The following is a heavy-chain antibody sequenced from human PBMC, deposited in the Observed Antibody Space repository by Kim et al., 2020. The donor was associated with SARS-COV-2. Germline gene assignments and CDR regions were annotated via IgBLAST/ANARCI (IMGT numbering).Heavy chain of an antibody. V-gene: IGHV3-48*03. J-gene: IGHJ6*03. CDR2: ISSSGSTI. Sequence: GGSLRLSCAASGFTFSSYEMNWVRQAPGKGLEWVSYISSSGSTIYYADSVKGRFTISRDNAKNSLYLQMNSLRAEDTAVYYCARKEYTYGDYYYYMDVWGKGTTVTVSS. D-gene: IGHD4-17*01. CDR1: GFTFSSYE. CDR3: ARKEYTYGDYYYYMDV.